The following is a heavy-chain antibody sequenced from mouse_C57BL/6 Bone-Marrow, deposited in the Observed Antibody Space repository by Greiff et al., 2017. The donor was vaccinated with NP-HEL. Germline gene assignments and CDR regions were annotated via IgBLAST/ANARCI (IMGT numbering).Heavy chain of an antibody. CDR1: GYAFTDYY. Sequence: VQLQQSGPVLVKPGASVKMSCKASGYAFTDYYMNWVKQSHGKSLEWIGVINPYNGGTSYNQKLKGKATLTVDKSSSTAYMELNSLTSEDSAVYYCARESDGYYPWFAYWGQGTLVTVSA. CDR3: ARESDGYYPWFAY. V-gene: IGHV1-19*01. CDR2: INPYNGGT. D-gene: IGHD2-3*01. J-gene: IGHJ3*01.